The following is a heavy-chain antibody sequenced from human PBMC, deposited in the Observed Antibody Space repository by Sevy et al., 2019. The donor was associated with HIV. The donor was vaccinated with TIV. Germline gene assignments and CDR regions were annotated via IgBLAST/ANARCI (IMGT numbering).Heavy chain of an antibody. Sequence: SETLSLTCTVSGGSISSSSYYWGWIRQPPGKGLEWIGSIYYSGSTYYNPSLRSRVTISVDTSKNQFSLKLSSVTAADTAGYYWASSVVVAATRRPGAIDYGGQGTLVTVS. CDR2: IYYSGST. CDR1: GGSISSSSYY. J-gene: IGHJ4*02. CDR3: ASSVVVAATRRPGAIDY. V-gene: IGHV4-39*01. D-gene: IGHD2-15*01.